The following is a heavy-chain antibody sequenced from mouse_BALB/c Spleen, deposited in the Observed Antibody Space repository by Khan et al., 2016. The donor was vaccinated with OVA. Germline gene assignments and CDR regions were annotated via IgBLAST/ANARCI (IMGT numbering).Heavy chain of an antibody. CDR3: ARGGFAY. CDR2: ISSVAYSI. J-gene: IGHJ3*01. Sequence: EVELVESGGGLVQPGGSRKLSCAASGFTFIDYGMAWVRQTPGKGPEWIAFISSVAYSIYYADTVTGRFTISSETAKNTLYPEMSSLRSDDTAMYYCARGGFAYWGQGTLVTVSA. V-gene: IGHV5-15*02. CDR1: GFTFIDYG.